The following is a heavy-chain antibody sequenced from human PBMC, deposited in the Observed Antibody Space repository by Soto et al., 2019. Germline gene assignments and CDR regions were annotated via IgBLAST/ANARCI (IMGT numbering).Heavy chain of an antibody. V-gene: IGHV1-69*13. CDR3: ARVVIAVAGPAGNNWFDP. J-gene: IGHJ5*02. D-gene: IGHD6-19*01. CDR2: IIPIFGTA. CDR1: GGTFSSYA. Sequence: GASVKVSCKASGGTFSSYAISWVRQAPGQGPEWMGGIIPIFGTANYAQKFQGRVTITADESTSTAYMELSSLRSEDTAVYYCARVVIAVAGPAGNNWFDPWGQGTLVTVSS.